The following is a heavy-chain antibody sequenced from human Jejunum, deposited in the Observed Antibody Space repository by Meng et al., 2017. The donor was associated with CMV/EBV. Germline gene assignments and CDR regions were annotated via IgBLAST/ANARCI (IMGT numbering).Heavy chain of an antibody. CDR1: GFTFSSYN. CDR2: ISSSSRYI. CDR3: ARDIDH. J-gene: IGHJ5*02. Sequence: EGRLVDSGGGLVKPGGSLRLSCIGSGFTFSSYNLNWVRQAPGKGLEWVSSISSSSRYINYADSVKGRFTISRDNAKNSLYLQMNSLRVEDTAIYYCARDIDHWGQGTLVTVSS. V-gene: IGHV3-21*01.